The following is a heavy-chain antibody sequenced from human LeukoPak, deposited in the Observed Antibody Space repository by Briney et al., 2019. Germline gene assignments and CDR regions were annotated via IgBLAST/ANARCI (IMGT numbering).Heavy chain of an antibody. J-gene: IGHJ4*02. V-gene: IGHV3-30*02. D-gene: IGHD3-3*01. CDR2: IRYDGSNK. CDR3: AKDYVRFVDY. Sequence: GGSLRLSCAASGFTFSSYSMHWVRQAPGKGLEWVAFIRYDGSNKYYADSVKGRFTISRDNSKNTLYLQMNSLRAEDTAVYYCAKDYVRFVDYWGQGTLVTVSS. CDR1: GFTFSSYS.